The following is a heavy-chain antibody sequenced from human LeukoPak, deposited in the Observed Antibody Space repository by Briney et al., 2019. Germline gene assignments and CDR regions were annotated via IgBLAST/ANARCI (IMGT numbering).Heavy chain of an antibody. Sequence: SETLSLTCTVSGGSISSYYWSWIRQPPGKGLEWIGYIYYSGSTNYNPSLKSRVTISVDTSKNQFSLKLSSVTAADTAVYYCARGLIVVVPAAIGDYYMDVWGKGTTVTVSS. D-gene: IGHD2-2*02. J-gene: IGHJ6*03. CDR1: GGSISSYY. CDR3: ARGLIVVVPAAIGDYYMDV. V-gene: IGHV4-59*01. CDR2: IYYSGST.